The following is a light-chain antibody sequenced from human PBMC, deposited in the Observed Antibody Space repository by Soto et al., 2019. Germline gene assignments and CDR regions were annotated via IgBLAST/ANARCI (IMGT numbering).Light chain of an antibody. CDR3: AQALATPFT. V-gene: IGKV2-28*01. CDR1: RNLLHSDGYYY. J-gene: IGKJ4*01. Sequence: EIVLAHSPLSLPVTPGEPASISCRSSRNLLHSDGYYYLDWYLQKPVQSPQLLIYLGSNLCSGVTDRFSGSELVTVFTLTNRRVEAEDVVVYFCAQALATPFTFGGGTKVEIK. CDR2: LGS.